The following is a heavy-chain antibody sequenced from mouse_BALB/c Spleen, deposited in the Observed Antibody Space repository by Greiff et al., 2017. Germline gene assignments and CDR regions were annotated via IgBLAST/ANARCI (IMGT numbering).Heavy chain of an antibody. J-gene: IGHJ2*01. CDR3: ARGGGNFDY. Sequence: EVMLVESGGGLVQPGGSLSLSCATSGFTFTDYYMSWVRQPPGKALEWLGFIRNKANGYTTEYSASVKGRFTISRDNSQSILYLQMNTLRAEDSATYYCARGGGNFDYWGQGTTLTVSS. V-gene: IGHV7-3*02. CDR2: IRNKANGYTT. CDR1: GFTFTDYY.